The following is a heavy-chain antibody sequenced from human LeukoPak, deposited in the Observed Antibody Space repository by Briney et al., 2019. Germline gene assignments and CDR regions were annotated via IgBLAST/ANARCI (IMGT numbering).Heavy chain of an antibody. CDR2: IIPIFGTA. Sequence: GASVKVSCKASGGTFTSYTISWVRQAPGQGLEWMGGIIPIFGTANYAQKFQGRVTITADESTSTAYMELSSLRSEDTAVYYCARATRSVHMVRGVIIPNWFDPWGQGTLVTVSS. J-gene: IGHJ5*02. V-gene: IGHV1-69*01. CDR1: GGTFTSYT. CDR3: ARATRSVHMVRGVIIPNWFDP. D-gene: IGHD3-10*01.